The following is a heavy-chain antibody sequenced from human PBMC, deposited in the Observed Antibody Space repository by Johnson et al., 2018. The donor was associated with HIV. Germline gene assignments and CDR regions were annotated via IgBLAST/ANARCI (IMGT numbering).Heavy chain of an antibody. CDR1: GFTFSSYA. Sequence: QVQLVESGGGLVQPGGSLRLSCAASGFTFSSYAMSWVRQAPGKGLEWVAFIRYDGSNKFYADSVQGRFTISRDNSKNTLYLQMNSLRREDTAVYYCARGIIVSPDAFDFWGLGTRVTVSS. CDR2: IRYDGSNK. V-gene: IGHV3-30*02. CDR3: ARGIIVSPDAFDF. D-gene: IGHD5/OR15-5a*01. J-gene: IGHJ3*01.